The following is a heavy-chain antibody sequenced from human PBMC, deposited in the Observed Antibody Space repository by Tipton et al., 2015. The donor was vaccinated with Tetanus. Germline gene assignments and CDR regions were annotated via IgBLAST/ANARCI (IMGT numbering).Heavy chain of an antibody. V-gene: IGHV4-4*07. J-gene: IGHJ4*02. CDR2: MSSSGSI. CDR3: ARGSRVLGPWFY. D-gene: IGHD3-16*01. CDR1: GGFISRDY. Sequence: GLVKPSETLSLTCTVSGGFISRDYWTWIRQPAGKGLEWIGRMSSSGSITYNPSLKSRVTISVDTSKNQFSLKLSSVTAADTAVYYCARGSRVLGPWFYWGQGTLVTVSS.